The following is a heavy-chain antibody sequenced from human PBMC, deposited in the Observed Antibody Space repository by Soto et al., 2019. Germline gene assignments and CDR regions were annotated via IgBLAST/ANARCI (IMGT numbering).Heavy chain of an antibody. D-gene: IGHD5-18*01. CDR1: GYTFTTYA. V-gene: IGHV1-3*01. CDR2: INVGNGNT. CDR3: AGYRFTSMGPDAAYYSYGMDV. J-gene: IGHJ6*02. Sequence: ASVKVSCQAFGYTFTTYAMHCVRQAPGQRREWMGWINVGNGNTKYSQKIEGRVTMTRDTSASTAYMELSSLRFEDTAVYYSAGYRFTSMGPDAAYYSYGMDVWGPGTRVTVSS.